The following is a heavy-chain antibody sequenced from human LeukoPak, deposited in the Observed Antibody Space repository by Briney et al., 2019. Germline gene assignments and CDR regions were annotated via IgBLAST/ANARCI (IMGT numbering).Heavy chain of an antibody. J-gene: IGHJ5*02. CDR3: ARANLGGRGKYNWFDP. V-gene: IGHV4-59*01. Sequence: NPSETLSLTCTVSGGSISSYYWSWIRQPPGKGLEWIGYIYYSGSTNYNPSLKSRVTISVDTSKNQFSLKLSSVTAADTAVYYCARANLGGRGKYNWFDPWGQGTLVTASS. D-gene: IGHD1-26*01. CDR2: IYYSGST. CDR1: GGSISSYY.